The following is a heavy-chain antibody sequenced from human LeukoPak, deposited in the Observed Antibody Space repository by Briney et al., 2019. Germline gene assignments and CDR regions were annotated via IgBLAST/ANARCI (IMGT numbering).Heavy chain of an antibody. D-gene: IGHD2-2*01. V-gene: IGHV1-2*02. CDR3: ARDPDIVVVPAAQRGFDP. CDR2: INPNSGGT. CDR1: GYTFTAYY. Sequence: GASVKVSCKASGYTFTAYYMHWVRQAPGQGLEWMGWINPNSGGTNYAQKFQGRVTMTRDTSISTAYMELSRLRSDDTAVYYCARDPDIVVVPAAQRGFDPWGQGTLVTVSS. J-gene: IGHJ5*02.